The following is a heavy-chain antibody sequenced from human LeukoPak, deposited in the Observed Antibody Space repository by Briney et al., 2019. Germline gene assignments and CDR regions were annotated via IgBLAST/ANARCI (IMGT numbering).Heavy chain of an antibody. CDR1: GFTFSSYS. CDR2: ISSSSSYI. CDR3: ARGHPYYDSSGYYPGD. Sequence: GGSLRLSCAASGFTFSSYSMNWVRQAPGKGLEWVSSISSSSSYIYYADSVKGRFTISRDNAKNSLYLQMNSLRAEDTAVYYCARGHPYYDSSGYYPGDWGQGTLVTVSP. V-gene: IGHV3-21*01. J-gene: IGHJ4*02. D-gene: IGHD3-22*01.